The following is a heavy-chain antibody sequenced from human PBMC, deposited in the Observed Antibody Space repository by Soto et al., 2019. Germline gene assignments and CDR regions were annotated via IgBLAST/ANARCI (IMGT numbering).Heavy chain of an antibody. Sequence: APVKVSCKASGYTLTSDGISWVRQAPGQGGERMGWISAYNGNTNYAQKLQGRVTMTTDTSTSTAYMELRSLRSDDTAVYYCARVFQGGIAGRRLDYWGQGTLVTVSS. CDR1: GYTLTSDG. J-gene: IGHJ4*02. D-gene: IGHD2-15*01. CDR3: ARVFQGGIAGRRLDY. V-gene: IGHV1-18*01. CDR2: ISAYNGNT.